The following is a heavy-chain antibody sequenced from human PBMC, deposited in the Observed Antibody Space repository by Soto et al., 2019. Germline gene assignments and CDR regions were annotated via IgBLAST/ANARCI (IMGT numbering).Heavy chain of an antibody. CDR2: IYYSGST. Sequence: SETLSLTCTVSGGSVSSGSYYWTWIRQPPGKGLEWIGYIYYSGSTNYNPSLKSRVTISVDTSKNQFSLKLSSVTAADTAVYYCARWRGGIINFDYWGQGTLVTVSS. CDR1: GGSVSSGSYY. CDR3: ARWRGGIINFDY. V-gene: IGHV4-61*01. J-gene: IGHJ4*02. D-gene: IGHD2-15*01.